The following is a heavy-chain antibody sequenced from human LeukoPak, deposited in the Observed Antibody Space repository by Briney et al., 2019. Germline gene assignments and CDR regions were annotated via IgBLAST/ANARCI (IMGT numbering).Heavy chain of an antibody. CDR1: GFTFSNYR. CDR3: ARVLRYCSGGNCYSGGLGYMDV. D-gene: IGHD2-15*01. CDR2: ISSSSSYI. Sequence: GGSLRLSCAASGFTFSNYRMNWVRQAPGKGLEWVSSISSSSSYIYYADSLKGRFTISRDNARNSLYLQMNSLRAEDTAVYYCARVLRYCSGGNCYSGGLGYMDVWGKGTTVTISS. J-gene: IGHJ6*03. V-gene: IGHV3-21*01.